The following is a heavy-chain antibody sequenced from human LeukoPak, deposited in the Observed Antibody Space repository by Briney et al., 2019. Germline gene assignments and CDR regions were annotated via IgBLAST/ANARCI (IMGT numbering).Heavy chain of an antibody. D-gene: IGHD4-11*01. Sequence: GGSLRLSCAASGFTFNNYAMSWVRQAPGKGLVWVSRINTDGSGTMYADSVKGRFTISRDNAKNTLYLQMNSLRAEDTAVYYCASATVTTYDFYYYMDVWGKGTTVTASS. CDR3: ASATVTTYDFYYYMDV. CDR2: INTDGSGT. CDR1: GFTFNNYA. J-gene: IGHJ6*03. V-gene: IGHV3-74*03.